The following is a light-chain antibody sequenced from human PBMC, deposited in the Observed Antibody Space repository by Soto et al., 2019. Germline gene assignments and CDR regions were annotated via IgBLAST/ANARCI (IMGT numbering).Light chain of an antibody. J-gene: IGKJ1*01. CDR3: QQYITFSS. CDR1: QSISTW. CDR2: KAT. Sequence: DIQMTQSPSTLSPSVGDRVTITCRASQSISTWLAWYQQKPGKPPKLLIYKATSLQSGVPSRFSGSGSGTEFTLTISSLQPDDFATYYCQQYITFSSFGQGTKVEIK. V-gene: IGKV1-5*03.